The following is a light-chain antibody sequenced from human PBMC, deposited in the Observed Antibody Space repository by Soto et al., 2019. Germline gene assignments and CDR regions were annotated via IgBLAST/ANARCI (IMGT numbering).Light chain of an antibody. Sequence: EIVLTQSPATLSLFPGERATLSCRTSQSVSNYLAWFQQKPGQAPRLLIYDASNRATGIPARFTGSGSGTDFTLTISILEVEDSAVYYSQQRSIWVTFGGGTKVQIK. CDR3: QQRSIWVT. CDR2: DAS. J-gene: IGKJ4*01. CDR1: QSVSNY. V-gene: IGKV3-11*01.